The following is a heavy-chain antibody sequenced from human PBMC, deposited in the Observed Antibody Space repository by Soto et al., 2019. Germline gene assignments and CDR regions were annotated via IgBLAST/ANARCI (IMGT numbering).Heavy chain of an antibody. CDR3: ARDGAYFDWPHYGMDV. CDR1: GFTFSSYG. J-gene: IGHJ6*02. D-gene: IGHD3-9*01. Sequence: GGSLRLSCAASGFTFSSYGMHWVRQAPGKGLEWVAVISYDGSNKYYADSVKGRFTISRDNSKNTLYLQMNSLRAEDTAVYYCARDGAYFDWPHYGMDVWGQGTTVTVSS. CDR2: ISYDGSNK. V-gene: IGHV3-30*03.